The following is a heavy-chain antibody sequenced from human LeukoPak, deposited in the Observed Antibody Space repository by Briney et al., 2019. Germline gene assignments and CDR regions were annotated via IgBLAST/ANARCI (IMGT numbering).Heavy chain of an antibody. CDR1: GFTFSSYS. CDR3: ARDRSTSFSTRYYYYGMDV. V-gene: IGHV3-48*01. D-gene: IGHD2-2*01. J-gene: IGHJ6*02. Sequence: GGSLRLSCAASGFTFSSYSMNWVRQAPGKGLEWVSYISSSSSTIYYADSVKGRFTISRDNAKNSLYLQMNSLRAEDTAVYYCARDRSTSFSTRYYYYGMDVWGQGTTVTVSS. CDR2: ISSSSSTI.